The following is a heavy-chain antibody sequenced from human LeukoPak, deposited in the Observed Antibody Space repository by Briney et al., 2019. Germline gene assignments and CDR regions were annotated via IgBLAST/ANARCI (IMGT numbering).Heavy chain of an antibody. Sequence: GGSLRLSCAASGFTFSSYSMNWVRQAPGKGLEWVSSISSSSYIYYADSVKGRFTISRDNAKNSLYLQMNSLRAEDTAVYYCASEVASSSWYRSYYYYMDVWGKGTTVTVSS. J-gene: IGHJ6*03. CDR3: ASEVASSSWYRSYYYYMDV. V-gene: IGHV3-21*01. CDR2: ISSSSYI. CDR1: GFTFSSYS. D-gene: IGHD6-13*01.